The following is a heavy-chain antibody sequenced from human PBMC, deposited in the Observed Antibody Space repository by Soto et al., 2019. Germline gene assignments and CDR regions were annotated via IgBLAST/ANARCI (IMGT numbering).Heavy chain of an antibody. D-gene: IGHD1-26*01. J-gene: IGHJ2*01. CDR2: INLSSANI. CDR1: GFSLYNYA. V-gene: IGHV3-48*01. Sequence: EVQLVESGGGLVQPGGSLRLSCAASGFSLYNYAMDWVRQAPGQGLEWVSYINLSSANIHYADSVRGRFTVSRDNAINXLSLHMNSLRSEDTAGYYCVRDPSRGIEWARYVDLWGRGTLVTVSS. CDR3: VRDPSRGIEWARYVDL.